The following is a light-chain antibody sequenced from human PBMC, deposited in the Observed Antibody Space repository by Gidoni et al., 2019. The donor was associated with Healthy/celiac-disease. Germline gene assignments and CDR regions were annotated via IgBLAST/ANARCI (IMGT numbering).Light chain of an antibody. J-gene: IGKJ4*01. CDR2: GAS. CDR1: QSVSSSY. CDR3: QQYGSSPLT. V-gene: IGKV3-20*01. Sequence: EIVLTQSPCTLSLSPGERATPSCRASQSVSSSYLAWYQQPPGPAPRLLIYGASSRATGIPDRFSGSGSGTDFTLTISRLEPEDCAVYYCQQYGSSPLTFGGGTKVEIK.